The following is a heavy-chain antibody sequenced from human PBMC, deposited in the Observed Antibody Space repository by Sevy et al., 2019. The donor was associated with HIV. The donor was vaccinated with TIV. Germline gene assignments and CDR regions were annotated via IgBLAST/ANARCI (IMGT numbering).Heavy chain of an antibody. D-gene: IGHD1-26*01. CDR2: IKSYGSDK. Sequence: GGSLRLSCAASGFTFSAYGMNWVRQAPGKGLEWVANIKSYGSDKHYVDSVEGRFTISRDKAKNSLYLQMNSLRVEDTAVYYCAQETVGRFDSWGQGTLVTVSS. J-gene: IGHJ4*02. V-gene: IGHV3-7*01. CDR3: AQETVGRFDS. CDR1: GFTFSAYG.